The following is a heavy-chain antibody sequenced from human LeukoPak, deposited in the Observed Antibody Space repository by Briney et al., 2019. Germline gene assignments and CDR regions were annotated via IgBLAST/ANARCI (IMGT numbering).Heavy chain of an antibody. CDR1: GGFMSSGPYY. CDR2: ISYTGDP. CDR3: ARDGGRDAVDC. V-gene: IGHV4-31*02. J-gene: IGHJ4*02. Sequence: PSETLSRTCTVSGGFMSSGPYYWSWLRQHPGKGLEWIGSISYTGDPYYNPSLESRLTFSLDTSKNQFSLRLTSVTAADTAIYYCARDGGRDAVDCWGQGTLVTVSS. D-gene: IGHD3-16*01.